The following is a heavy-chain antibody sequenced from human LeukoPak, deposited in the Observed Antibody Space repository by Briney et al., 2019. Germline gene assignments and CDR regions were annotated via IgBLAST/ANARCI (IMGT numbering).Heavy chain of an antibody. CDR2: ISGSGGST. J-gene: IGHJ4*02. CDR1: GFTFSSYA. D-gene: IGHD6-6*01. V-gene: IGHV3-23*01. CDR3: AKALARRDLPDY. Sequence: GGSLRLSCAASGFTFSSYAMSWVRQAPGKGLERVSAISGSGGSTYYADSVKGRFTISRDNSKNTLYLQMNSLRAEDTAVYYCAKALARRDLPDYWGQGTLVTVSS.